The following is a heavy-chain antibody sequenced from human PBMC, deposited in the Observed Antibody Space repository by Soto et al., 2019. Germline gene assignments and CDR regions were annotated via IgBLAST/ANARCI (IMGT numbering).Heavy chain of an antibody. CDR2: ISYDGSNK. D-gene: IGHD6-19*01. J-gene: IGHJ4*02. CDR3: ASDPRGGYSSGWAFDY. V-gene: IGHV3-30*03. CDR1: GLTFSNYG. Sequence: QVQLVESGGGVVQPGRSLRLSCAASGLTFSNYGMHWVRQAPGKGLEWVAMISYDGSNKYYADSVKGRFTISRDNSKNTLYLQMNSLRAEDTAVYYCASDPRGGYSSGWAFDYWGQATLVTVSS.